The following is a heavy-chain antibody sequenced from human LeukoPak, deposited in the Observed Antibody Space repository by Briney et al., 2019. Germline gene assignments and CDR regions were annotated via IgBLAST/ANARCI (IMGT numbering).Heavy chain of an antibody. CDR1: GFTFSNYW. Sequence: GGSLRLSCAASGFTFSNYWMSWVRQAPGKGLEWLANIKQDGSQKYYVDSVKGRFTISRDNAKKSLYLQMNSVRVEDTAIYYCARDPRTVQIWGQGTLVTVSS. CDR3: ARDPRTVQI. J-gene: IGHJ4*02. V-gene: IGHV3-7*01. D-gene: IGHD1-1*01. CDR2: IKQDGSQK.